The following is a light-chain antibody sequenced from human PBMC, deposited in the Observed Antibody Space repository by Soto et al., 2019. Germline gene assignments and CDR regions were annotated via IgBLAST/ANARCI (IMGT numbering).Light chain of an antibody. CDR1: QSISSSY. Sequence: EIVLTQSPGTLSLSPGERATLSCRASQSISSSYLAWYQQRPGQAPRLLIFGASYSATGIPDRFSGSGSGTDFTLTISSMEPEAFAVYYCHQYSSSPPEFTFGPGTRVDSK. J-gene: IGKJ3*01. CDR3: HQYSSSPPEFT. V-gene: IGKV3-20*01. CDR2: GAS.